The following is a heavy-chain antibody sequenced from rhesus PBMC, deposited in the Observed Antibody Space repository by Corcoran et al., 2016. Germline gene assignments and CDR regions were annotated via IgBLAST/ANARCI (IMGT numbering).Heavy chain of an antibody. CDR3: ANRRGNLVDAFDF. CDR2: INGNSVST. CDR1: GVSLSGYW. V-gene: IGHV4-80*01. J-gene: IGHJ3*01. Sequence: QVQLQESGPGLVKLSETLSLTCAVSGVSLSGYWWIWILQPPGTGVAWVGEINGNSVSTVYNPSLKNRGTISKDATKNHCSLKLNSVTAVDTAVYSCANRRGNLVDAFDFWGQGLRVTVSS. D-gene: IGHD1-44*01.